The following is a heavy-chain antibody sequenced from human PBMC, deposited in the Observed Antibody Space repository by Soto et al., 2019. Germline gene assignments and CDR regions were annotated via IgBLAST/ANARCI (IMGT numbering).Heavy chain of an antibody. CDR3: AITRIAAAGGSNWFDP. J-gene: IGHJ5*02. CDR1: GGSISSGGYY. Sequence: QVQLQESGPGLVKPSQTLSLTCTVSGGSISSGGYYWSWIRQHPGKGLEWIGYIYYRGSTYYNPSLKSRVTISVDTSKNQFSLKLSSVTAGDTAVYYCAITRIAAAGGSNWFDPWGQGTLVTVSS. V-gene: IGHV4-31*03. CDR2: IYYRGST. D-gene: IGHD6-13*01.